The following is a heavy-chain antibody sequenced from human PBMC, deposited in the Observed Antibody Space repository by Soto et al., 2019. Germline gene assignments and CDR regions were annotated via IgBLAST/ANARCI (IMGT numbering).Heavy chain of an antibody. Sequence: QVQLAQSGSDVNKPGASVTVSCKASVYIFSDYYIHWVRQAPGQGLEGMGWIDPRNGGTKYAQKFQDRLTMTTDTSTSTAFLDLRRLRLDDTAVFFCARVLYRNVIHAWGQGTLVTVSS. CDR2: IDPRNGGT. J-gene: IGHJ4*02. V-gene: IGHV1-2*02. CDR3: ARVLYRNVIHA. D-gene: IGHD5-18*01. CDR1: VYIFSDYY.